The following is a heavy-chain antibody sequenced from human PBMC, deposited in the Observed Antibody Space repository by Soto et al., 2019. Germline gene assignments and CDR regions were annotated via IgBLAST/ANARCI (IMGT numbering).Heavy chain of an antibody. CDR3: AKGLELMADH. CDR2: ILYDGSKE. V-gene: IGHV3-30*18. CDR1: GFSFNTYV. J-gene: IGHJ4*02. Sequence: GGSLRLSCTDSGFSFNTYVMDWVRQAPGKGLEWVARILYDGSKEYYADPVKGRFTISRDNSKNTLYLQMDRLRVEETAVYLCAKGLELMADHRGQGT. D-gene: IGHD1-26*01.